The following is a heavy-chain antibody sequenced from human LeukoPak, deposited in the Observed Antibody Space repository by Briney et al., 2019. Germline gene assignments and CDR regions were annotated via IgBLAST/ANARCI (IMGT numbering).Heavy chain of an antibody. CDR1: GFSFSTNS. CDR2: ISSSGSTI. V-gene: IGHV3-48*01. CDR3: ARDLWLTVPNSDY. Sequence: GGSLRLSCAASGFSFSTNSMSWVRQPPGKGLEWVSYISSSGSTIYYTDSVKGRFTISRDNARNSLYLEMNNLRAEDTAVYHCARDLWLTVPNSDYWGPGTLVTVSS. D-gene: IGHD4-17*01. J-gene: IGHJ4*02.